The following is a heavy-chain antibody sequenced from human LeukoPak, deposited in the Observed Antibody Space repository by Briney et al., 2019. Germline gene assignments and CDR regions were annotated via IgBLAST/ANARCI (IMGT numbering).Heavy chain of an antibody. CDR2: IKPRTSGGTI. J-gene: IGHJ4*02. CDR1: GFTFTNAW. CDR3: TTVRYYYDRSTQN. D-gene: IGHD3-22*01. Sequence: GGSLRLSCAAPGFTFTNAWVSWVRQASGTGPEWVGRIKPRTSGGTIQYNTPVKGRFTIPRDDSESTVYLQMTSLKVEDTAVYYRTTVRYYYDRSTQNWGQGTLVTVSS. V-gene: IGHV3-15*01.